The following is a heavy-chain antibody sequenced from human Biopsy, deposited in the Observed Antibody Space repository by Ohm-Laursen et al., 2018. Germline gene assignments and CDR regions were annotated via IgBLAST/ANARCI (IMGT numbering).Heavy chain of an antibody. CDR2: ITSSGDTT. J-gene: IGHJ4*02. V-gene: IGHV3-23*01. CDR1: GFTFRNYA. Sequence: SLRLSRSASGFTFRNYALTWVRQAPGKGLEWASAITSSGDTTYYSDSVKGRFTISRDSSKNTLHLQMNSLRAEDTAVYYCAKDQGYYYDRSVYYYFDYWGQGTLVTVSS. CDR3: AKDQGYYYDRSVYYYFDY. D-gene: IGHD3-22*01.